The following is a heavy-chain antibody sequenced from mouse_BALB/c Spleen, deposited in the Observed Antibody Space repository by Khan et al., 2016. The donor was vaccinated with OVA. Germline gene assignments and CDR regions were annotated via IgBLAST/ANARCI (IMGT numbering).Heavy chain of an antibody. CDR3: GSIRFCYRFSCFDY. CDR1: GYSITSDYA. CDR2: ISYSGST. D-gene: IGHD2-14*01. Sequence: EVQLQESGPGLVKPSQSLSLTCTVTGYSITSDYAWNWIRHFPGNKLEWMGYISYSGSTSYNPYLESRISIIRDTSQNQFFLQLNYVTTEDTAISCVGSIRFCYRFSCFDYWGQGTTLTVSS. V-gene: IGHV3-2*02. J-gene: IGHJ2*01.